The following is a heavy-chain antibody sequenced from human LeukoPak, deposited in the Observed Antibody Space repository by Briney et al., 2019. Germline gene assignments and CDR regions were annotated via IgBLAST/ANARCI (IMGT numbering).Heavy chain of an antibody. CDR3: ARLWFGELSGGYFDY. CDR1: GGSISSSSCY. CDR2: IYYSGST. V-gene: IGHV4-39*01. Sequence: SETLSLTCTVSGGSISSSSCYWGWIRQPPGKGLEWIGSIYYSGSTYYNPSLKSRVTISVDTSKNQFSLKLSSVTAADTAVYYCARLWFGELSGGYFDYWGQGTLVTVSS. J-gene: IGHJ4*02. D-gene: IGHD3-10*01.